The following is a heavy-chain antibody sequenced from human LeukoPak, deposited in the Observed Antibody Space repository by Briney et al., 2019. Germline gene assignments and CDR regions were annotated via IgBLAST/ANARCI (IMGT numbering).Heavy chain of an antibody. J-gene: IGHJ4*02. CDR3: ARGLHTGVVVGDY. CDR1: GYTFTGYY. CDR2: INPNSGGT. Sequence: GASVKVSCKASGYTFTGYYMHWVRQAPGQGLEWMGWINPNSGGTNYAQKFQGRVTMTRDTSISTAYMELSRLRSDDTAVYYCARGLHTGVVVGDYWGQGTLVTVSS. V-gene: IGHV1-2*02. D-gene: IGHD2-15*01.